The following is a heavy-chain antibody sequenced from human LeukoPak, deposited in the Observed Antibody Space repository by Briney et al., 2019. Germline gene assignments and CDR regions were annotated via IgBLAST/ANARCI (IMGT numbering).Heavy chain of an antibody. CDR2: ISAYNGNT. CDR3: ARDRHSSGWEIIDY. Sequence: ASVKVSCKASGYTFTSYGISWVRQAPGQGLEWMGWISAYNGNTNYAQKLQGRVTMTTDTSTSTAYMELRSLRFDDTAVYYCARDRHSSGWEIIDYWGQGTLVTVSS. D-gene: IGHD6-19*01. J-gene: IGHJ4*02. V-gene: IGHV1-18*01. CDR1: GYTFTSYG.